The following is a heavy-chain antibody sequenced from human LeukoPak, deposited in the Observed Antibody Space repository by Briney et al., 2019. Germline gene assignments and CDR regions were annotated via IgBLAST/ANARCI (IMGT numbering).Heavy chain of an antibody. V-gene: IGHV4-34*01. J-gene: IGHJ4*02. CDR3: ARRGGGNYPYYFDY. CDR2: IDRHGNT. D-gene: IGHD3-16*01. Sequence: SETLSLTCTVSGGSISSYYWSWIRRPPGKGLEWIGEIDRHGNTNYSPSLKSRVTISIQTSKSQFSLNLNSVTDADTAVYYCARRGGGNYPYYFDYWGRGTPVTVSS. CDR1: GGSISSYY.